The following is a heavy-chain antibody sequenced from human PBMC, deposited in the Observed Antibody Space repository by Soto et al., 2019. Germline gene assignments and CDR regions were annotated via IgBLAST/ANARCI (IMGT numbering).Heavy chain of an antibody. J-gene: IGHJ4*02. V-gene: IGHV1-3*01. Sequence: QVQLVQSGAEVKKPGASVKVSCKASGYTFTSYAMHWVRQAPGQRLEWMGWINAGNGNTKYSQKFQGRVTITRDTSASTAYMELSSLRSEDTAVYYCARLGVGAHSPGTLDYWGQGTLVTVSS. CDR3: ARLGVGAHSPGTLDY. CDR1: GYTFTSYA. CDR2: INAGNGNT. D-gene: IGHD1-26*01.